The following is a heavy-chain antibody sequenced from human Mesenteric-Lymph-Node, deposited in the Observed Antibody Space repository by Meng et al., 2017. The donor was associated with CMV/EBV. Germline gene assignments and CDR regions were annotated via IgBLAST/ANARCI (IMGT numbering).Heavy chain of an antibody. CDR2: ISPYNGNK. J-gene: IGHJ4*02. CDR1: GYIFTSYD. CDR3: ASDAHLAD. Sequence: ASVKVSCKASGYIFTSYDISWVRQAPGKGLEWMGWISPYNGNKKYSQNLQGRVTMTTDTFTSTVYMELGSLRSDDTAVYYCASDAHLADWGQGTLVTVSS. V-gene: IGHV1-18*01.